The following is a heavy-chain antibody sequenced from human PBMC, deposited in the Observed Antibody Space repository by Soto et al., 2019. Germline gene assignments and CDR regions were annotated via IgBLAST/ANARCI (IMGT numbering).Heavy chain of an antibody. CDR3: ARAKITMIGPDYYGMDV. D-gene: IGHD3-22*01. Sequence: ASVKVSCKASGYTFTSYAMHWVRQAPGQRLEWMGWINAGNGNTKYSQKFQGRVTITRDTSASTAYMELSSLRSEDTAVYYCARAKITMIGPDYYGMDVWGQGTTVTVSS. J-gene: IGHJ6*02. CDR2: INAGNGNT. CDR1: GYTFTSYA. V-gene: IGHV1-3*01.